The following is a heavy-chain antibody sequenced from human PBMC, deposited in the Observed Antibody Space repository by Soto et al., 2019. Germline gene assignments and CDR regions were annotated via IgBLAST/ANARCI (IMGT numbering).Heavy chain of an antibody. CDR3: ARSTTTRGLGVDAFDI. V-gene: IGHV1-46*01. D-gene: IGHD3-16*01. CDR1: GDIFSDYY. CDR2: IFSSGGSA. J-gene: IGHJ3*02. Sequence: QIHLVQSGAEVKKPGASVKISCKTSGDIFSDYYFHWVRQAPGQGLEWMGIIFSSGGSANYAQNFQGRVTMIRDTSTNTVYMELGSLNSEDTAVYYCARSTTTRGLGVDAFDIWGQGTMVTVSS.